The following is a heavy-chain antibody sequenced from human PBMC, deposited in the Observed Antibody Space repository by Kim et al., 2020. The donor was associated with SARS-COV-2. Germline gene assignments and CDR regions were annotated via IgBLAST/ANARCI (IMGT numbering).Heavy chain of an antibody. J-gene: IGHJ6*02. CDR3: ARVWRSLTMVRGVDNYYYGMDV. V-gene: IGHV7-4-1*02. Sequence: ASVKVSCKASGYTFTSYAMNWVRQAPGQGLEWMGWINTNTGNPTYAQGFTGRFVFSLDTSVSTAYLQISSLKAEDTAVYYCARVWRSLTMVRGVDNYYYGMDVWGQGTTVTVSS. D-gene: IGHD3-10*01. CDR2: INTNTGNP. CDR1: GYTFTSYA.